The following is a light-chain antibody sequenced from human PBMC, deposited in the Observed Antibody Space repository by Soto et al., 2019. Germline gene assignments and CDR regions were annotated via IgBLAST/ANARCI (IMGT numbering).Light chain of an antibody. CDR2: GAS. V-gene: IGKV3-20*01. J-gene: IGKJ2*02. Sequence: EIVLTQSPGTLSLSPGERATLSCRASQSLRSSSLAWYQHKRGQAPRLLIYGASTRATGIPDRFSGSGSGTDFTLNISRLEPDDIAVYFCHQYGTSSTFGQGTKLEIK. CDR1: QSLRSSS. CDR3: HQYGTSST.